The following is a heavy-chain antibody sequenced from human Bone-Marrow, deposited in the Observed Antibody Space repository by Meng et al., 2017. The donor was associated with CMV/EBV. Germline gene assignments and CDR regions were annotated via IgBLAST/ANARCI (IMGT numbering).Heavy chain of an antibody. D-gene: IGHD2-15*01. V-gene: IGHV3-30*04. J-gene: IGHJ4*02. Sequence: GGSLRLSCAASGFTFSSYAMHWVRQAPGKGLEWVAVISYDGSNKYYADSVKGRFTISRDNSKNTLYLQMNSLRAVDTAVYYCAREGAYCSSTTCYLGYCSGGSCYGDYWGQGTRVTVYS. CDR1: GFTFSSYA. CDR3: AREGAYCSSTTCYLGYCSGGSCYGDY. CDR2: ISYDGSNK.